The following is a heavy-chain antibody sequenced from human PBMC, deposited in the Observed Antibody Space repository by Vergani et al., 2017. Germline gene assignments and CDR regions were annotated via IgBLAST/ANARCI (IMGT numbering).Heavy chain of an antibody. J-gene: IGHJ4*02. Sequence: EAQLVESGGGAVKPGGSLRLSCAASGFRFSVYSMNWVRQAPGKGLEWISYITSDIRTIKYADSVKGRFTISRDNAKNLVFMQMNSLTAEDTGVYYCARSVEGSFDYWGQGALVTVSS. CDR1: GFRFSVYS. V-gene: IGHV3-48*04. CDR3: ARSVEGSFDY. D-gene: IGHD1-1*01. CDR2: ITSDIRTI.